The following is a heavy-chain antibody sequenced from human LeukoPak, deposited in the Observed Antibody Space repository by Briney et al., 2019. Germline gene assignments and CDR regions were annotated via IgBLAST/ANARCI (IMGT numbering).Heavy chain of an antibody. CDR2: ISGSGGST. CDR3: AKSLPLRYTYGSTFDY. D-gene: IGHD5-18*01. Sequence: GGSLRLSCAASGFTFSTYAMSWVRQAPGKGLEWVSAISGSGGSTYYADSVKGRFTISRDNSKNTLYLQMNSLRAEDTAVYYCAKSLPLRYTYGSTFDYWGQGTLVTVSS. CDR1: GFTFSTYA. V-gene: IGHV3-23*01. J-gene: IGHJ4*02.